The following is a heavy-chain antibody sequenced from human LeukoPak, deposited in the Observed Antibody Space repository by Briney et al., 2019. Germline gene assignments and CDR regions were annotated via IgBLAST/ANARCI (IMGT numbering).Heavy chain of an antibody. J-gene: IGHJ4*02. D-gene: IGHD2-8*01. V-gene: IGHV3-33*01. CDR2: IWYDGSNK. CDR3: ARGSQDIVLMVYAQFDY. CDR1: GFTFSSHG. Sequence: PGGSLRLSCAASGFTFSSHGMHWVRQAPGKGLEWVAVIWYDGSNKYYADSVKGRFTISRDNSKNTLYLQMNSLRAEDTAVYYCARGSQDIVLMVYAQFDYWGQGTLVTVSS.